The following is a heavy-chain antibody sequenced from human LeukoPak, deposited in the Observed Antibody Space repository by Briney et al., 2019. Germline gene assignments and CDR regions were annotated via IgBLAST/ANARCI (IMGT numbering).Heavy chain of an antibody. D-gene: IGHD6-25*01. V-gene: IGHV3-30*18. CDR1: GFTFGSYA. CDR3: AKGSEASGWSY. Sequence: PRGSLRHSCAASGFTFGSYAMHSVRQAPGKGLEWVAVISFDGSNKYYADSVKGRFTISGDNSKNTLFLQMNSLRVEDTAVYYCAKGSEASGWSYWGQGTLVTVSS. CDR2: ISFDGSNK. J-gene: IGHJ4*02.